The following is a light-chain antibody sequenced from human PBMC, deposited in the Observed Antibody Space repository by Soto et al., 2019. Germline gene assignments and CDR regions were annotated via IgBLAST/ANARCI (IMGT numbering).Light chain of an antibody. J-gene: IGKJ5*01. CDR2: AAS. CDR1: QGISSF. CDR3: QPINSYPIT. V-gene: IGKV1-9*01. Sequence: IQLTQSPSSLSASLGDSFPITCVAIQGISSFLAWYQQKPGKSPNLLIYAASTLQSGVPSRFIGSGSGTDFTLTISSLQPEDFATYFCQPINSYPITFGQGTRLEIK.